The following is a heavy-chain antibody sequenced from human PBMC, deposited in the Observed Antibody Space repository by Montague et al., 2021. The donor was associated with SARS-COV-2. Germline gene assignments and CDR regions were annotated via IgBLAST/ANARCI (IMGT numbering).Heavy chain of an antibody. V-gene: IGHV6-1*01. D-gene: IGHD1-26*01. CDR3: ARTSASSDY. CDR2: TYYRSKWYN. CDR1: GDSVSINSAA. Sequence: CAISGDSVSINSAARNWIRQSPSRGLEWLVRTYYRSKWYNDYAVSVKSRITINPDTSKNQISLQLNSVTPEDTAVYYCARTSASSDYWGQGTLVTVSS. J-gene: IGHJ4*02.